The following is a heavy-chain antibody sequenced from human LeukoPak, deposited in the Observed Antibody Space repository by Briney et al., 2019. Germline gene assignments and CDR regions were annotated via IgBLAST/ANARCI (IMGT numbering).Heavy chain of an antibody. CDR2: IYTSGST. J-gene: IGHJ4*02. CDR3: ARASYSYDISGWVPFDY. CDR1: GNSISSGDYY. Sequence: SETLSLTCTVSGNSISSGDYYWSWLRQPAGTGLEWIGRIYTSGSTTYNPSLKSRVTISGDTSDNQFSLRLSSVTAADTAVYYCARASYSYDISGWVPFDYWGQGTLVTVSS. D-gene: IGHD3-22*01. V-gene: IGHV4-61*02.